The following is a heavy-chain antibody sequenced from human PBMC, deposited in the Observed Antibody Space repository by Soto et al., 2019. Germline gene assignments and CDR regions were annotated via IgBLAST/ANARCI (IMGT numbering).Heavy chain of an antibody. CDR1: GDSISSYY. CDR2: VFYSGCT. V-gene: IGHV4-59*04. J-gene: IGHJ5*02. CDR3: ATSQKGYNWNSFGP. D-gene: IGHD1-20*01. Sequence: TLPVTSPVSGDSISSYYRCWFRPPPGKGPEWIGCVFYSGCTSYNPSLESRVSVSVDTSKNQFSLKVSGVSAADTAVYYCATSQKGYNWNSFGPWGQGTLVTVSS.